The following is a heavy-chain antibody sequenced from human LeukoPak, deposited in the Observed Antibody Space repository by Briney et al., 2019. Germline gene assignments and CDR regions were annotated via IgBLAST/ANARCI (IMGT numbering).Heavy chain of an antibody. D-gene: IGHD3-9*01. V-gene: IGHV1-69*13. CDR1: GYTLTELS. CDR3: ARDIGGYDWFGPRNNYYYYMDV. Sequence: SVKVSCKVSGYTLTELSMHWVRQAPGKGLEWMGGIIPIFDTTNYAQKFQGRVTITADESTSTAYMELNSLRSEDTAVYFCARDIGGYDWFGPRNNYYYYMDVWGKGTTVTISS. J-gene: IGHJ6*03. CDR2: IIPIFDTT.